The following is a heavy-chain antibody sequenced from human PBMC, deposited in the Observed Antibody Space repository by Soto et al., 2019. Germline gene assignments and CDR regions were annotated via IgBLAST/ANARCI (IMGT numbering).Heavy chain of an antibody. CDR2: IYYAGST. D-gene: IGHD3-22*01. CDR1: GCSLSNYY. J-gene: IGHJ4*02. V-gene: IGHV4-59*01. CDR3: ARESFYDSGGFHGFDY. Sequence: SETLSLTCTVSGCSLSNYYWSWTRQPPGKGLEWIGYIYYAGSTNYNPSLKSRVTISVDTSKNQFSLKLSSVTAADTAVYYCARESFYDSGGFHGFDYWGQGTLVTVSS.